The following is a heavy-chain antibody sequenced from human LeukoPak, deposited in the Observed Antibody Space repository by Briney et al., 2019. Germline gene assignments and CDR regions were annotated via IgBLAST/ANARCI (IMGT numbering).Heavy chain of an antibody. D-gene: IGHD5-24*01. CDR2: IYHSVST. CDR1: GGSISRSY. CDR3: ARNSGRDGSDY. Sequence: SETLSLTCTVSGGSISRSYWSWIRQSPGKGLEWIRYIYHSVSTDSNPSLKSRVTISVDTSKNHFSLNLSSVAAADTAVYYCARNSGRDGSDYWGQGTLVTVSS. J-gene: IGHJ4*02. V-gene: IGHV4-59*08.